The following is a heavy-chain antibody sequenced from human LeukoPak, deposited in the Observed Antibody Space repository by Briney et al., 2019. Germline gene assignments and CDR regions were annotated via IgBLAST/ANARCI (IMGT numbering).Heavy chain of an antibody. CDR2: ISFDGSNE. J-gene: IGHJ4*02. V-gene: IGHV3-30*03. D-gene: IGHD6-13*01. Sequence: PGGSLRLSCAASGFTFSSYGMHWVRQAPGKGLEWVAVISFDGSNEYYADSVKGRFTISRDNSKNTLYLQVNSLRAEDTAVYYCASESGPYSSSWIDYWGQGTLVTVSS. CDR1: GFTFSSYG. CDR3: ASESGPYSSSWIDY.